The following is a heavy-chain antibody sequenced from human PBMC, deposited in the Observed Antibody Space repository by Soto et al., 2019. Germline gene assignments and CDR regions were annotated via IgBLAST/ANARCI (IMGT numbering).Heavy chain of an antibody. V-gene: IGHV3-11*01. Sequence: QVQLVESGGGLVQPGGSQRLSCAASGFTFSDHYMNWIRQSPGKGLEWVSYITNSGTTMYYADSVKGRFTISRDNAKNSLYLHMNNLRAEDTALYYCARGRRFYYYAMDVWGQGTTVTVSS. CDR2: ITNSGTTM. CDR3: ARGRRFYYYAMDV. CDR1: GFTFSDHY. J-gene: IGHJ6*02.